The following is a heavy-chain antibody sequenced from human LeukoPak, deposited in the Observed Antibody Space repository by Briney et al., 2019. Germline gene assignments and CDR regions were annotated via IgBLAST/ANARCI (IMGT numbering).Heavy chain of an antibody. D-gene: IGHD3-9*01. Sequence: PSETLSLTCTVSGGSISSSSYYWGWIRQPPGKGLEWIGYIYYSVNTYYSPSLKSRVTISVDTSKNQFSLKLSSVTAADTAVYCCARSKDILTGYCFDYWGQGTLVTVSS. V-gene: IGHV4-61*05. CDR1: GGSISSSSYY. CDR3: ARSKDILTGYCFDY. J-gene: IGHJ4*02. CDR2: IYYSVNT.